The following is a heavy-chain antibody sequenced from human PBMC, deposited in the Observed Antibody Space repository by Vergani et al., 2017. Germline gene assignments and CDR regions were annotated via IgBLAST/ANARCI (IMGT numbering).Heavy chain of an antibody. V-gene: IGHV1-2*02. CDR1: GYTFTGYY. J-gene: IGHJ5*02. Sequence: QVQLVQSGAEVKKPGASVKVSCKASGYTFTGYYIQWVRQAPGQGLEWMGWINPHNGDTNYAQKFQGRVTMTRDTSTSTVYMELSSLRSEDTAVYYCARDSRYCSSTSCYVGRDWFDPWGQGTLVTVSS. CDR2: INPHNGDT. CDR3: ARDSRYCSSTSCYVGRDWFDP. D-gene: IGHD2-2*01.